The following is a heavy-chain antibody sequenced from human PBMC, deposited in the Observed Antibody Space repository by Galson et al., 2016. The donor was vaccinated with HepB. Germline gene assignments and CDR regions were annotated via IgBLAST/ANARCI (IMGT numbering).Heavy chain of an antibody. CDR2: IYSGGTT. V-gene: IGHV3-66*01. Sequence: SLRLSCAASGLTVSSTYMNRVRQAPGKGLEWVSIIYSGGTTYQADSVKGRFTISRDNSNNTLYLQMNSLRHEDTAVYYCAGRGASSSSWYSDYQYGMDVWGQGTTVTVSS. CDR3: AGRGASSSSWYSDYQYGMDV. CDR1: GLTVSSTY. D-gene: IGHD6-13*01. J-gene: IGHJ6*02.